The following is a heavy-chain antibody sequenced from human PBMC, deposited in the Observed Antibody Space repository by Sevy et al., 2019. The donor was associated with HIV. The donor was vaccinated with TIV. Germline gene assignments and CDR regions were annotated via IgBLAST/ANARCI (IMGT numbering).Heavy chain of an antibody. Sequence: GGSLRLSCAASGFTFNRYWMSWVRRAPGKGLQWVAIIKLDGSEKDYLDSVRGRFTISRDNAKNSLYLQMNSLRAEDTAVYYCARDCNSATCLWGLDVWGLGTTVTVSS. CDR2: IKLDGSEK. V-gene: IGHV3-7*03. CDR3: ARDCNSATCLWGLDV. J-gene: IGHJ6*02. CDR1: GFTFNRYW. D-gene: IGHD1-26*01.